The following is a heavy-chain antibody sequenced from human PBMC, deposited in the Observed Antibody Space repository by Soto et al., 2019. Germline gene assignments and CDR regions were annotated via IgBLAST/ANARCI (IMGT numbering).Heavy chain of an antibody. CDR2: ISYDGSNK. Sequence: GGSLRLSCAASGFTFSSYAMHWVRQAPGKGLEWVAVISYDGSNKYYADSVKGRFTISRDNSKNTLYLQMNSLRAEDTAVYYCAKADFGVVTYYGMDVWGQGTTVTVSS. V-gene: IGHV3-30*18. D-gene: IGHD3-3*01. CDR3: AKADFGVVTYYGMDV. CDR1: GFTFSSYA. J-gene: IGHJ6*02.